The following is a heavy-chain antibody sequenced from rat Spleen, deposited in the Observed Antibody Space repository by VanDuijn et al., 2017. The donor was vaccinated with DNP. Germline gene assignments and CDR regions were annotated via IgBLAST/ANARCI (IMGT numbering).Heavy chain of an antibody. CDR2: MWSDGDT. J-gene: IGHJ2*01. D-gene: IGHD2-2*01. CDR1: GFSLNIYH. CDR3: ARGIPDFDY. Sequence: QVQLKESGPGLVQPSQTLSLTCTVSGFSLNIYHVHWIRQPPGKGLEWMGVMWSDGDTSSNSALKSRLSISRDTSKSQVFLKMNSPQTEDTATYYCARGIPDFDYWGIGVMVTVSS. V-gene: IGHV2-32*01.